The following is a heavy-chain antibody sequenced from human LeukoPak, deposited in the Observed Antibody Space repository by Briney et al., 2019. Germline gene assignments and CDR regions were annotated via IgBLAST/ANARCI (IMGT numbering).Heavy chain of an antibody. V-gene: IGHV1-46*01. CDR3: ARDQEGFDY. CDR2: IYPRDGST. CDR1: GYTFSTYP. Sequence: ASVKVSCKASGYTFSTYPMNWVRQAPGQGLEWMGMIYPRDGSTSYAQKFQGRVTVTRDTFTSTVHMELSGLRSEDTAVYYCARDQEGFDYWGQGTLVTVSS. J-gene: IGHJ4*02.